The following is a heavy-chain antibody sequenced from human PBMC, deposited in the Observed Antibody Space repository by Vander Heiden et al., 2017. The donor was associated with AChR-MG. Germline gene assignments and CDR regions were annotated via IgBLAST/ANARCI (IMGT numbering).Heavy chain of an antibody. V-gene: IGHV2-26*01. CDR2: IFSNDEK. D-gene: IGHD5-18*01. CDR3: ARIQLWLGTSGWFDP. CDR1: GFSLRHARMG. J-gene: IGHJ5*02. Sequence: QVTLKESGPVLVKPTETLTLTCPVSGFSLRHARMGVSWIRQPPGKALEWLAHIFSNDEKSYSTSMKSRRTISKDTSKSQVVLTMTNMDPVDTATYYCARIQLWLGTSGWFDPWGQGTLVTVSS.